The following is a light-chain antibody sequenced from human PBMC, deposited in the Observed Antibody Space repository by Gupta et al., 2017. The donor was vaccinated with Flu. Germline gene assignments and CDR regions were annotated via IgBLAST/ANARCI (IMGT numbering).Light chain of an antibody. CDR2: GIS. CDR3: QQYDNSPLT. Sequence: ENVLTQSPGTLSLSPGESATLSCRASQSVANSHLAWHQQKPGQAPRLVIHGISNRATGIPDRFSGSGSGTDFTLTISRLEPEDFAVYCCQQYDNSPLTFGGGTRVEIK. V-gene: IGKV3-20*01. J-gene: IGKJ4*01. CDR1: QSVANSH.